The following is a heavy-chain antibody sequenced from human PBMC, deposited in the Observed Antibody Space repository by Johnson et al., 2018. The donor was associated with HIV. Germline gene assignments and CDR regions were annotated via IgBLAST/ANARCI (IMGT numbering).Heavy chain of an antibody. J-gene: IGHJ3*02. CDR2: ISYDGSNK. CDR3: ANSDSSEMKLGAFDI. CDR1: GFTVSSNY. V-gene: IGHV3-30-3*01. D-gene: IGHD1-26*01. Sequence: QVQLVESGGGLVQPGGSLRLSCAASGFTVSSNYMSWVRQAPGKGLEWVAVISYDGSNKYYADSVTGRFTISRDNSKNTLYMQMNSLRAEDTAVYYCANSDSSEMKLGAFDIWGQGTMVTVS.